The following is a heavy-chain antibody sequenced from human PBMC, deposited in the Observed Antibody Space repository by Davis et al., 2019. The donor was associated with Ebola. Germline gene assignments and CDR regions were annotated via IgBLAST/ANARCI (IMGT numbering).Heavy chain of an antibody. CDR1: GFTFSSYA. CDR3: TTVYSSDY. V-gene: IGHV3-30-3*01. CDR2: ISYDGSNK. Sequence: GGSLRLSCAASGFTFSSYAMHWVRQAPGKGLEWVAVISYDGSNKYYADSVKGRFTISRDDSKNTLYLQMNSLKTEDTAVYYCTTVYSSDYWGQGTLVTVSS. D-gene: IGHD6-13*01. J-gene: IGHJ4*02.